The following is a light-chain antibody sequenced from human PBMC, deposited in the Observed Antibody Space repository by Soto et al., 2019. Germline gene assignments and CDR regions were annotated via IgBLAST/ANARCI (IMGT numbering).Light chain of an antibody. V-gene: IGLV2-8*01. CDR1: SSDVGVYNY. CDR2: EVN. J-gene: IGLJ1*01. CDR3: TSHAGTINFPYI. Sequence: QSALTQPPSASGSPGQSVTISCTGTSSDVGVYNYVSWYQHHPGKAPKLLVYEVNKRPSGVPDRFSGSKSGNTASLTVSGLQAEDEADYYCTSHAGTINFPYIFGTGTKVTVL.